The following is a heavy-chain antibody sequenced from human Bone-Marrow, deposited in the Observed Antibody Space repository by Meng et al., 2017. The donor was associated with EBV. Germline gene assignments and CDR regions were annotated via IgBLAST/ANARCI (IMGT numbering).Heavy chain of an antibody. CDR3: ARGIWSASSLAYYLDS. CDR1: CNSFTKHA. V-gene: IGHV1-3*01. D-gene: IGHD6-6*01. CDR2: IDAGNARS. J-gene: IGHJ4*02. Sequence: GASVKPPWTSRKVSCKASCNSFTKHAGLGVRPAPGQTLGWMGWIDAGNARSKYSQHFQGRVTITRDTSASTAYMELNSLTSEDTAVYYCARGIWSASSLAYYLDSWGQGTLVTVSS.